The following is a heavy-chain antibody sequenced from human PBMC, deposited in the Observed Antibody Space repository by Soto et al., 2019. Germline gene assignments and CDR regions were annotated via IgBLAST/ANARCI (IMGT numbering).Heavy chain of an antibody. CDR3: ARSPHCSGGSCYYWYFDL. D-gene: IGHD2-15*01. CDR2: IYHSGST. V-gene: IGHV4-4*02. Sequence: HVQLQESGPGLVKPSGTLSLTCAVSGGSISSSNWWSWVRQPPGKGLEWIGEIYHSGSTNYNPSLKSRVTKSVDKSKNQFSLKLSSVTAADTAVYYCARSPHCSGGSCYYWYFDLWGRGTLVTVSS. J-gene: IGHJ2*01. CDR1: GGSISSSNW.